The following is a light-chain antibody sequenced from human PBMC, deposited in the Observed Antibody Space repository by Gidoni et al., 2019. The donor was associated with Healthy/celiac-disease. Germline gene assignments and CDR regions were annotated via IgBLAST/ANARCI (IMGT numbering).Light chain of an antibody. CDR1: QSVSSSY. CDR2: GAS. V-gene: IGKV3-20*01. CDR3: QQYGSSLWT. J-gene: IGKJ1*01. Sequence: EIVLTQSPGTLSLSPGERATLSSRASQSVSSSYLAWYQQKPGQAPRLLIYGASSRATGIPDRFSGGGSGTDFTLTISRLEPEDFAVYYCQQYGSSLWTFGQGTKVEIK.